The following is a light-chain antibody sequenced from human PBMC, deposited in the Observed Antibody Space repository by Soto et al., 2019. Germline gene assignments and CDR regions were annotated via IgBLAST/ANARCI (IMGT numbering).Light chain of an antibody. CDR3: QQYNNWPRT. V-gene: IGKV3-15*01. J-gene: IGKJ1*01. CDR2: GAS. Sequence: EIVMTRSPATLSVSPGERATLSCRASQSVSSNLAWYQQKPGQAPRLLIYGASTRATGIPARFSGSGSGTEFTLTISSLQSEDFAVSYCQQYNNWPRTLGQGTRVDIK. CDR1: QSVSSN.